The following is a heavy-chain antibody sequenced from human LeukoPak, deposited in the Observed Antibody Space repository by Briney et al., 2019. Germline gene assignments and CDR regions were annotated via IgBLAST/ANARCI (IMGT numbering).Heavy chain of an antibody. CDR1: GTTFSRST. Sequence: VASVKVSCKASGTTFSRSTISWVRQAPGQGLEWMGGVIPILGTTNYAQKFQDRVSITTDESTSTAYMEVSSLRSVDTAVYYCARDDGSATLGFDPWGQGTLVTVSS. D-gene: IGHD1-26*01. J-gene: IGHJ5*02. V-gene: IGHV1-69*05. CDR2: VIPILGTT. CDR3: ARDDGSATLGFDP.